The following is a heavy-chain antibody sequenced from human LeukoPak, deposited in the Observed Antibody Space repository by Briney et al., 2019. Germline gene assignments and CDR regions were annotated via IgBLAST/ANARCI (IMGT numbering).Heavy chain of an antibody. J-gene: IGHJ4*02. V-gene: IGHV3-23*01. CDR2: ISGSGSGGST. CDR1: GFTFSSSA. D-gene: IGHD5-12*01. Sequence: GGSLRLSCGASGFTFSSSAMSRVRQAPGKGLEWVSNISGSGSGGSTYYADSVKGRFTISRDNSKNTLYLQMNSLRAEDTAVYYCARPSRPYPYSGYDEFDYWGQGTLVTVSS. CDR3: ARPSRPYPYSGYDEFDY.